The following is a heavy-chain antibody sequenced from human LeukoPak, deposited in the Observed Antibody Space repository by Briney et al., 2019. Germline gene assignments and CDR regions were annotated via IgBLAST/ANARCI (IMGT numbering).Heavy chain of an antibody. J-gene: IGHJ5*02. V-gene: IGHV3-64D*06. D-gene: IGHD3-10*01. Sequence: PGGSLRLSCSASGFTFSSYAMPWVRQAPGKGLEYVSAISSNGGSTYYADSVKGRFTISRDNSKNTLYLQMSSLRAEDTAVYYCVKSIGVGSGSFPFDPWGQGTLVTVSS. CDR1: GFTFSSYA. CDR3: VKSIGVGSGSFPFDP. CDR2: ISSNGGST.